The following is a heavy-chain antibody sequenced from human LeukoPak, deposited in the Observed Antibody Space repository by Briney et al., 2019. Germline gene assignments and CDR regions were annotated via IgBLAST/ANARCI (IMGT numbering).Heavy chain of an antibody. D-gene: IGHD6-13*01. CDR2: ISGSGDST. CDR1: GFTFSNYA. V-gene: IGHV3-23*01. Sequence: GGSLRLSCAASGFTFSNYAMTWVRQAPGKGLEWVSAISGSGDSTYYADPVKGRFTISRDNSKNTLYLQTNSLRAEDTAVYYCAKMAEPGTFNRALDCWGQGTLVTVSS. J-gene: IGHJ4*02. CDR3: AKMAEPGTFNRALDC.